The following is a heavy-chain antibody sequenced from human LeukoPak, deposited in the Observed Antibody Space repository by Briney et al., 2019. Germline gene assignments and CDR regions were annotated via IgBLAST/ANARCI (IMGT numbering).Heavy chain of an antibody. CDR1: GFTFRNAW. D-gene: IGHD1-26*01. J-gene: IGHJ4*02. Sequence: GGSLSLFCAASGFTFRNAWMSWVRQAPGKGLEWVGRIKSKTDGGTTDYAAPVKGRFTISRDDSKNTLYLQMNSLKTEDTAVYYCTTPDAFRSGSYFFDYWGQGTLVTVSS. CDR3: TTPDAFRSGSYFFDY. CDR2: IKSKTDGGTT. V-gene: IGHV3-15*01.